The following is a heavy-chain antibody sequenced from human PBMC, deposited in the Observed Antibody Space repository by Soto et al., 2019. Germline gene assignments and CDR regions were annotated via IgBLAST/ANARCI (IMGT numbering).Heavy chain of an antibody. CDR2: ISGDGSST. CDR3: AKDWEFDWPNYYFDY. J-gene: IGHJ4*02. D-gene: IGHD3-9*01. V-gene: IGHV3-23*01. CDR1: GFTFSSYA. Sequence: GGSLRLSCAASGFTFSSYAMSWVRQAPGKGLEWVSAISGDGSSTYFADSGKGRFTISRDNSKNTLYLQMNSLRAEDTVVYYCAKDWEFDWPNYYFDYWGQGTLVTV.